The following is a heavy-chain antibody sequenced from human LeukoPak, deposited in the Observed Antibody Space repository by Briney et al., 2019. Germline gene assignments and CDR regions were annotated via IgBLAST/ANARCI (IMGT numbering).Heavy chain of an antibody. CDR3: AGVSTLDDWFDP. CDR2: INHSGST. D-gene: IGHD3-3*02. Sequence: PSETLSLTCAVYGGSFSGYYWSWIRQPPGKGLEWIGEINHSGSTNYNPSLKSRVTISVDTSKNQFSLKLSSVTAADTAVYYCAGVSTLDDWFDPWGQGTLVTVSS. CDR1: GGSFSGYY. J-gene: IGHJ5*02. V-gene: IGHV4-34*01.